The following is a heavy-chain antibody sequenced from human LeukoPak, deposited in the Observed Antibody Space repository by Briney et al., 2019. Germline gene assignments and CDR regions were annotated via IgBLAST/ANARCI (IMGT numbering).Heavy chain of an antibody. CDR1: GGSISSSNYY. Sequence: KPSETLSLTCTVSGGSISSSNYYWGRIRQPPGKGLEWIGTIYYSGTTYYNPSLESRVTIFEDTSKNQFSLMLTSVTAADTAVYYCARQISDYYYYYMDVWGKGTTVTVSS. V-gene: IGHV4-39*01. D-gene: IGHD2-15*01. J-gene: IGHJ6*03. CDR2: IYYSGTT. CDR3: ARQISDYYYYYMDV.